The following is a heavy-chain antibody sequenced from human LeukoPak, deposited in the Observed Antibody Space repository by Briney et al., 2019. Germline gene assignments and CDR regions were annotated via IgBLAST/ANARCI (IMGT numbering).Heavy chain of an antibody. Sequence: ASVKVSCKASGGTFSSYAISWVRQAPGQGLEWMGGIIPIFGTANYAQKFQGRVTITADESTSTAYMELSSLRSEDTAVYYCARPVLSGAAAADFDYWGQGTLVTVSS. V-gene: IGHV1-69*01. J-gene: IGHJ4*02. CDR3: ARPVLSGAAAADFDY. D-gene: IGHD6-13*01. CDR2: IIPIFGTA. CDR1: GGTFSSYA.